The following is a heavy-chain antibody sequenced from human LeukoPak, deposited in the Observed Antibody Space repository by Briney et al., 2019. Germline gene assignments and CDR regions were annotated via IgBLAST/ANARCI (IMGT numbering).Heavy chain of an antibody. CDR3: ARDCFRYCSSTSSYAGLYYYGMDV. CDR1: GGSFSGYY. CDR2: INHSGST. V-gene: IGHV4-34*01. D-gene: IGHD2-2*01. Sequence: SETLSLTCAVYGGSFSGYYWSWIRQPPGKGLEWIGEINHSGSTNYNPSLKSRVTISVDTSKDQFPLKLSSVTAADTAVYYCARDCFRYCSSTSSYAGLYYYGMDVWGKGTTVTVSS. J-gene: IGHJ6*04.